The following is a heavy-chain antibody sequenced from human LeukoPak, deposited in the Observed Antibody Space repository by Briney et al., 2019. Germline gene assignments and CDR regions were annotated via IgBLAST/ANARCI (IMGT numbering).Heavy chain of an antibody. J-gene: IGHJ4*02. V-gene: IGHV5-10-1*01. CDR2: IDPSDSYT. CDR3: ARDGGGVSSWVSH. D-gene: IGHD2-8*02. CDR1: GYSFASYW. Sequence: GESLKISCKVSGYSFASYWINWLRQMPGKGLEWMGMIDPSDSYTNYSPSFQGHVTISADKSINTAYVQWSGLKASDTATYYCARDGGGVSSWVSHWGQGTLVTVSS.